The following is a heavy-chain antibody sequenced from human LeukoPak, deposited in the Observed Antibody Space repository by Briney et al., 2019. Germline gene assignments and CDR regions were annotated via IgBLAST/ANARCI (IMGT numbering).Heavy chain of an antibody. CDR1: GGSFSGYY. CDR2: INHSGST. D-gene: IGHD1-26*01. J-gene: IGHJ4*02. CDR3: ARGPGSGSYSVYYFDY. Sequence: SETLSLTCAVHGGSFSGYYWSWIRQPPGKELEWIGEINHSGSTNYNPSLKSRVTISVDTSKNQFSLKLSSVTAADTAVYYCARGPGSGSYSVYYFDYWGQGTLVTVSS. V-gene: IGHV4-34*01.